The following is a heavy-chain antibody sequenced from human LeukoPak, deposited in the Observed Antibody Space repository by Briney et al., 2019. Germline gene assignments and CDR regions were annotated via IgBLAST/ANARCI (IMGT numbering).Heavy chain of an antibody. V-gene: IGHV1-46*01. D-gene: IGHD6-19*01. Sequence: ASVKVSCKASGYTFTSYYMHWVRQAPGQGLEWMGIINPSGGSTSYAQKLQGRVTMTRDTSTSTVYMELSSLRSEDTAVYYCARAYSSGWYFVYWGQGTLVTVSS. J-gene: IGHJ4*02. CDR2: INPSGGST. CDR1: GYTFTSYY. CDR3: ARAYSSGWYFVY.